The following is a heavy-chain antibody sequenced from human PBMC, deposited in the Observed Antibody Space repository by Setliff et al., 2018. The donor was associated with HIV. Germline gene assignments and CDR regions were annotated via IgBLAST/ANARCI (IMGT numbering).Heavy chain of an antibody. V-gene: IGHV4-31*03. J-gene: IGHJ3*02. Sequence: SETLSLTCTVSGGSISSGGYYWSWIRQHPGKGLEWIGYIYYSGSTYYNPSLKSRVTIPVDTSKNQFSLKLSSVTAADTAVYYCARDQTNDAFDIWGQGTMVTVSS. CDR1: GGSISSGGYY. CDR2: IYYSGST. CDR3: ARDQTNDAFDI.